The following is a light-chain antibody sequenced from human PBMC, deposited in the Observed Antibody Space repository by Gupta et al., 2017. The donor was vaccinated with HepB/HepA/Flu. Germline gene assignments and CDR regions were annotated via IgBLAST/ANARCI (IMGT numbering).Light chain of an antibody. J-gene: IGKJ2*01. CDR3: QQDGSSLYT. Sequence: EIVLTPSPGTLSLSPGERASLSCRSSQSISYNYLAWYQQKPGRAPRLLIYGSSNRRTGVPDRFSGSGSGTDFTLTISRLEPEDFAVHYCQQDGSSLYTFGQGTKMEIK. V-gene: IGKV3-20*01. CDR1: QSISYNY. CDR2: GSS.